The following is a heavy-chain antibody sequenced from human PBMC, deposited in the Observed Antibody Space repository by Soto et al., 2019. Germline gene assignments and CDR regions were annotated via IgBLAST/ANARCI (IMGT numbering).Heavy chain of an antibody. Sequence: SETLSLTCTVSGGSISSGGYYWSWIRQHPGKSLEWIGYIYYSGSTYYNPSLKSRVTISVDTSKNQFSLKLSSVTAADTAVYYCARDSCSGGSCFGYWGQGTLVTVSS. D-gene: IGHD2-15*01. V-gene: IGHV4-31*03. CDR3: ARDSCSGGSCFGY. J-gene: IGHJ4*02. CDR2: IYYSGST. CDR1: GGSISSGGYY.